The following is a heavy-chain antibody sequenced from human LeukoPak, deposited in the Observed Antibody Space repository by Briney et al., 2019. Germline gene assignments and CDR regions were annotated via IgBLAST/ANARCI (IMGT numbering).Heavy chain of an antibody. J-gene: IGHJ3*02. V-gene: IGHV3-48*03. Sequence: GGSLRLSCAASGFTFSRYELNWVRQAPGKGLEWVSYISDIGTTQHYADSVKGRFTISRDNAKNSLYLQMNSLTAEDTAVYYCARDRSKVAAYDDALDIWGQGTMVIVSS. CDR1: GFTFSRYE. CDR2: ISDIGTTQ. D-gene: IGHD2-15*01. CDR3: ARDRSKVAAYDDALDI.